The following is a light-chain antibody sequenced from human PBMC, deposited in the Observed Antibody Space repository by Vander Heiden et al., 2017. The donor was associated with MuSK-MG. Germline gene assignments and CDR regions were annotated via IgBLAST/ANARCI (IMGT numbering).Light chain of an antibody. Sequence: DIQMTQCTSSLSASVGDRVTITCRASQSISSYLNWYQQKPGKAPKLLIYAASSLQSGVPSRFSGSGSGTDFTLTISSLQPEDFATYYCQQSYSTLLLTFGGGTKVEIK. CDR1: QSISSY. CDR2: AAS. V-gene: IGKV1-39*01. J-gene: IGKJ4*02. CDR3: QQSYSTLLLT.